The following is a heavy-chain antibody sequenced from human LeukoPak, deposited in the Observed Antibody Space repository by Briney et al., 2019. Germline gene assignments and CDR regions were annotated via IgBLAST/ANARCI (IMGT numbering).Heavy chain of an antibody. Sequence: GASVKVSCKASGGTFSSYAISWVRQAPGQGLEWMGRIIPIFGTANYAQKFQGRVTFTTDESTSTAYMELSSLRSEDTAVYYCARDRVKNIVVVTAPDYWGQGTLVTVSS. CDR2: IIPIFGTA. CDR1: GGTFSSYA. V-gene: IGHV1-69*05. J-gene: IGHJ4*02. CDR3: ARDRVKNIVVVTAPDY. D-gene: IGHD2-21*02.